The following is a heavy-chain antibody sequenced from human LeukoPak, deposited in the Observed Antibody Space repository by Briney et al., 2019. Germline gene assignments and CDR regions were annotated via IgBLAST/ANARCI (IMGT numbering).Heavy chain of an antibody. Sequence: SETLSLTCAIYGGSFSDYFWSWIRQPAGKGLEWIGRIYTSGSTNYNPSLKSRVTISVDTSKNQFSLKLSSVTAADTAVYYCARITLAYCGGDCYSGNYYYMDVWGKGTTVTISS. CDR2: IYTSGST. D-gene: IGHD2-21*02. CDR1: GGSFSDYF. J-gene: IGHJ6*03. CDR3: ARITLAYCGGDCYSGNYYYMDV. V-gene: IGHV4-59*10.